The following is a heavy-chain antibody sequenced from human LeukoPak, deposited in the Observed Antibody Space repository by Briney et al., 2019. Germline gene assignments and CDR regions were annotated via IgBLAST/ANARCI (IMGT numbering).Heavy chain of an antibody. J-gene: IGHJ6*03. CDR3: ARTTEGGYTYGYFYYYYMDV. CDR2: IYYSGST. Sequence: SETLSLTCSVSGGAISRYYWSWIRQPPGKGLEWIGYIYYSGSTNYNPSLKSRVTISVDTSKNQFSLKLTSVTAADTAVYYCARTTEGGYTYGYFYYYYMDVWGKGTTVTISS. V-gene: IGHV4-59*01. D-gene: IGHD5-18*01. CDR1: GGAISRYY.